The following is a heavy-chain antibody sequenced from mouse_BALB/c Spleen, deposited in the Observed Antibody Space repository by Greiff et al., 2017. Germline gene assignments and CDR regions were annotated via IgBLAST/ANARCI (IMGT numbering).Heavy chain of an antibody. CDR2: INPNNGGT. Sequence: EVQLQQSGPELVKPGASVTIPCKASGYTFTDYNMDWVKQSHGKSLEWMGDINPNNGGTIYNQKFKGKVTLTVDKSSSTAYMELRSLTSEDTAVYYCARGKLGRWYFDVWGAGTTVTVSA. D-gene: IGHD4-1*01. CDR1: GYTFTDYN. V-gene: IGHV1-18*01. J-gene: IGHJ1*01. CDR3: ARGKLGRWYFDV.